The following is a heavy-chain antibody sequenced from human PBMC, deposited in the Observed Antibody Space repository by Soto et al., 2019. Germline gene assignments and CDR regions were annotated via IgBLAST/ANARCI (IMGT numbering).Heavy chain of an antibody. Sequence: QVQLVQSGAEVKKPGASVKVACKASGYTFSSYGISWVRQAPGQGLEWMGWISGYNGNTNYAQKVQGTVTMTTDTSSSTAYMETRCLRSDDPAVYYCARYIGLRYFGWLRAFEHWGQGTLVTVSS. CDR2: ISGYNGNT. CDR3: ARYIGLRYFGWLRAFEH. CDR1: GYTFSSYG. V-gene: IGHV1-18*01. D-gene: IGHD3-9*01. J-gene: IGHJ4*02.